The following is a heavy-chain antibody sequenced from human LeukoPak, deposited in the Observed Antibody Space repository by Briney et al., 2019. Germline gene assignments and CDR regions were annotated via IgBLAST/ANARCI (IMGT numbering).Heavy chain of an antibody. Sequence: PSETLSLTCTVSGGSISSYYWSWIRQPPGKGLEWIGYIYYSGSTNYNPSLKSRVTITVDTSKNQISLKLSSVTAADTAVYSCASGTTVVTYPYWGQGTLVTVSS. J-gene: IGHJ4*02. D-gene: IGHD4-23*01. CDR1: GGSISSYY. V-gene: IGHV4-59*08. CDR3: ASGTTVVTYPY. CDR2: IYYSGST.